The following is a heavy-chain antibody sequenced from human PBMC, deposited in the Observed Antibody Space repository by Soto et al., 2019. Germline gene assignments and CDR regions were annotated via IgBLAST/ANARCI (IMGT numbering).Heavy chain of an antibody. V-gene: IGHV1-69*13. CDR3: ARGGIVVASSKRNWFDP. CDR2: IIPIFGTA. Sequence: GAPVKGSCKASGGTFSSYAISWVRQAPGQGLEWMGGIIPIFGTANYAQKFQGRVTITADESTSTAYMELSSLRSEDTAVYYCARGGIVVASSKRNWFDPWGQGTLVTVSS. J-gene: IGHJ5*02. D-gene: IGHD2-15*01. CDR1: GGTFSSYA.